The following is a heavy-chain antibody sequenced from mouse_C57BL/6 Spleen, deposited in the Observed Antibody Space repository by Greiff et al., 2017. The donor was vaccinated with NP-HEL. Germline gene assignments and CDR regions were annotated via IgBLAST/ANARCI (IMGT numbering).Heavy chain of an antibody. V-gene: IGHV1-64*01. CDR1: GYTFTSYW. CDR2: IHPNSGST. J-gene: IGHJ2*01. Sequence: VQLQQPGAELVKPGASVKLSCKASGYTFTSYWMHWVKQRPGQGLEWIGMIHPNSGSTNYNEKFKSKATLTVDKSSSTAYMQLSSLTSEDSAVYYGARPYYDGSSPYYLDYWGQGTTLTVAS. D-gene: IGHD1-1*01. CDR3: ARPYYDGSSPYYLDY.